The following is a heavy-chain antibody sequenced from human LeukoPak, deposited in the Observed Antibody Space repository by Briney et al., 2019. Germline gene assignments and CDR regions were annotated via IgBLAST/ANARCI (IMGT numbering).Heavy chain of an antibody. D-gene: IGHD6-13*01. CDR1: GFTFSNDG. CDR3: AKVVQYTASTGTGLDY. CDR2: IWYEGSYK. Sequence: PGGSLRLSCVASGFTFSNDGMHWVRQAPGKGLDWVAVIWYEGSYKYYADSVKGRFTISRENPKNTLYLQMNSLRAEDTGIYYCAKVVQYTASTGTGLDYWGQGTLVTVSS. J-gene: IGHJ4*02. V-gene: IGHV3-33*06.